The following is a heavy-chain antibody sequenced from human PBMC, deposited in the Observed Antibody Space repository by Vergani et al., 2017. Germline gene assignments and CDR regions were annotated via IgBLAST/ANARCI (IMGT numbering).Heavy chain of an antibody. CDR1: GFTFNHYA. Sequence: EVQLLESGGDLVQPGGSLRLSCAASGFTFNHYAMNWVRQAPGKGLEWVSGISGSGGSTYYAGSVKGRFTISRGSSKNTLYLQMNSLSAVDTAVYYCAKANPRNSGYDYLYYYHAMDVWGQGTTVTVSS. CDR2: ISGSGGST. J-gene: IGHJ6*02. CDR3: AKANPRNSGYDYLYYYHAMDV. V-gene: IGHV3-23*01. D-gene: IGHD5-12*01.